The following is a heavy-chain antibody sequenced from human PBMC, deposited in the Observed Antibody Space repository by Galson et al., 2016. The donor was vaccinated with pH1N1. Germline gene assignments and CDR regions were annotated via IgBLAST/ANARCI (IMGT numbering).Heavy chain of an antibody. CDR2: IYHIGGT. CDR3: ARDGGDYGGAGQYKYFDT. Sequence: LSLTCAVSGGSISSRNWWSWVRQPPGQGLEWIGEIYHIGGTNCNPSLKSRVTISLDKSKNHFSLNLASVTAADTAVYYCARDGGDYGGAGQYKYFDTWGQGTLVTVSA. J-gene: IGHJ5*02. CDR1: GGSISSRNW. D-gene: IGHD4-23*01. V-gene: IGHV4-4*02.